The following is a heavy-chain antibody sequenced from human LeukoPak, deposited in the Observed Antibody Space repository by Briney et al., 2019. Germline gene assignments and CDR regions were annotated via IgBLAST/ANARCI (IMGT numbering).Heavy chain of an antibody. Sequence: PSETLSLTCTVSGGSISTYYWSWIRQPPGKGLEWIGYIYYSGSTNYNPSLKSRVTISVDTSKNQFSLNLTSRTAADTAVYYSAKVGKGFPLGLRFDSRGQGTLVTVSS. J-gene: IGHJ4*02. CDR2: IYYSGST. CDR1: GGSISTYY. CDR3: AKVGKGFPLGLRFDS. D-gene: IGHD2-21*01. V-gene: IGHV4-59*01.